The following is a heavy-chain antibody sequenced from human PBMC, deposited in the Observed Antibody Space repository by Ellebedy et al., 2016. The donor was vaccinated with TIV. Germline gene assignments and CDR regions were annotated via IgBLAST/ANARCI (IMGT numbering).Heavy chain of an antibody. D-gene: IGHD5-18*01. CDR2: IYYLGTT. V-gene: IGHV4-30-4*01. CDR1: GGSISSGDHY. CDR3: AREVLPTQQPYWSFDL. J-gene: IGHJ2*01. Sequence: SETLSLTCTMSGGSISSGDHYWSWIRQTPEKGLEWIGYIYYLGTTDYTPSLRDRVTMSVDSSKNQFSLSLTSVTAADTAVYFCAREVLPTQQPYWSFDLWGRGTRVTVSS.